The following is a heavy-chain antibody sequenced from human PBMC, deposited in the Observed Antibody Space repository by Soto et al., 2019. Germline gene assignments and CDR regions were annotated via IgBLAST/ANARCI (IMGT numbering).Heavy chain of an antibody. CDR1: GYTFTSYA. D-gene: IGHD2-2*01. Sequence: ASVKVSCKASGYTFTSYAMHWVRQAPGQRLEWMGWINAGNGNTKYSQKFQGRVTITRDTSASTAYMELSSLRSEDTAVYYCARAERYCSSTSCYELDYWGQGTLVTVSS. V-gene: IGHV1-3*01. CDR3: ARAERYCSSTSCYELDY. CDR2: INAGNGNT. J-gene: IGHJ4*02.